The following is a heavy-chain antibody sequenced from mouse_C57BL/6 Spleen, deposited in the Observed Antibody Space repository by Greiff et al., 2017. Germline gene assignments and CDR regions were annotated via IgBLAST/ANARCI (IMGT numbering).Heavy chain of an antibody. J-gene: IGHJ4*01. CDR1: GYAFSSSW. Sequence: QVQLKESGPELVKPGASVKISCKASGYAFSSSWMNWVKQRPGKGLEWIGRIYPGDGDTNYNGKFKGKATLTADKSSSTAYMQLSSLTSEDSAVYFCARSYDGPYYYAMDYWGKGTSVTVSS. V-gene: IGHV1-82*01. D-gene: IGHD2-3*01. CDR2: IYPGDGDT. CDR3: ARSYDGPYYYAMDY.